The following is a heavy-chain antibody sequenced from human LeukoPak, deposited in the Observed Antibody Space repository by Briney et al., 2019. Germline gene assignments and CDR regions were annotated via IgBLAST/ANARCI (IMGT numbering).Heavy chain of an antibody. J-gene: IGHJ3*02. V-gene: IGHV3-23*01. Sequence: PGGSLRLSCAASGFTFSSYAMGWVRQAPGKGLEWVSAISGSGGSTYYADSVKGRFTISRDISKNTLYLQMNSLRAEDTAVYYCATMIVVVYDAFDIWGQGTMVTVSS. CDR3: ATMIVVVYDAFDI. CDR1: GFTFSSYA. D-gene: IGHD3-22*01. CDR2: ISGSGGST.